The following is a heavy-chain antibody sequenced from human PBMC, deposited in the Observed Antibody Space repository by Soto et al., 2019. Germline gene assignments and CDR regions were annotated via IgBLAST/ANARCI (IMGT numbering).Heavy chain of an antibody. CDR1: GGTFSSYA. Sequence: QVQLVQSGAEVKKPGSSVKVSCKASGGTFSSYAISWVRQAPGQGLEWMGGIIPSFGTANYAQKFQGRVTITADESASTAYMELSSLISEDTAVYYCARGGEDIVAPPANYWGQGTLVTVSS. D-gene: IGHD5-12*01. V-gene: IGHV1-69*12. CDR2: IIPSFGTA. J-gene: IGHJ4*02. CDR3: ARGGEDIVAPPANY.